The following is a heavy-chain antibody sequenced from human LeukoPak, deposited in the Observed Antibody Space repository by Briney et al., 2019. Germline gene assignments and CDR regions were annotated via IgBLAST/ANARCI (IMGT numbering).Heavy chain of an antibody. CDR3: AKDHFVTTVIDF. D-gene: IGHD4-11*01. J-gene: IGHJ4*02. CDR2: ISGSGGST. Sequence: PGVSLRLSCAASEFTFSNYAMNWVRQAPGKGLEWVSGISGSGGSTYYADSVKGRFTISRDNSKNTLYLQMNSLRAEDTAVYYCAKDHFVTTVIDFWGQGTLVTVSS. V-gene: IGHV3-23*01. CDR1: EFTFSNYA.